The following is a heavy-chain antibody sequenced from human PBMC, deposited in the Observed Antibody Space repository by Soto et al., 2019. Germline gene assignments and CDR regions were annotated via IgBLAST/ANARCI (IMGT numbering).Heavy chain of an antibody. J-gene: IGHJ4*02. CDR1: GFTFSSYA. CDR3: AGEGVVVVAATPFLDY. V-gene: IGHV3-23*01. Sequence: GGSLRLSCAASGFTFSSYAMSWVRQAPGKGLEWVSAISGSGGSTYYADSVKGRFTISRDNSKNTLYLQMNSLRAEDTAVYYCAGEGVVVVAATPFLDYWGQGTLVTVSS. D-gene: IGHD2-15*01. CDR2: ISGSGGST.